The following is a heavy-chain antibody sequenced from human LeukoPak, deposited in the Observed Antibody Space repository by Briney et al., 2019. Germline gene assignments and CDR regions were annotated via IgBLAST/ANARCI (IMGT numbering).Heavy chain of an antibody. D-gene: IGHD4-23*01. V-gene: IGHV3-66*01. CDR2: IYSGGST. Sequence: PGGSLRLSCAASGFTFSSYAMSWVRQAPGKGLEWVSVIYSGGSTYYADSVKGRFTISRDNSKNTLYLQMNSLRAEDTAVYYCARVPDYGGNSGDAFDIWGQGTMVTVSS. CDR3: ARVPDYGGNSGDAFDI. J-gene: IGHJ3*02. CDR1: GFTFSSYA.